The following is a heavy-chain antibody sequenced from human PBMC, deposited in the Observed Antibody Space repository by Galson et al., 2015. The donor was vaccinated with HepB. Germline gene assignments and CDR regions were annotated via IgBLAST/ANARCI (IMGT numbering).Heavy chain of an antibody. D-gene: IGHD6-19*01. CDR1: GFTFDIYS. V-gene: IGHV3-21*01. CDR2: ISSGSTYI. CDR3: ARGSIAVAGDRHFDS. J-gene: IGHJ4*02. Sequence: SLRLSCAASGFTFDIYSMNWVRQAPGKGLEWVSSISSGSTYIYYGDSMKGRFTISRDDAKNSLYLQMNSLRDEDTAVYYCARGSIAVAGDRHFDSWGQGTLVTVSS.